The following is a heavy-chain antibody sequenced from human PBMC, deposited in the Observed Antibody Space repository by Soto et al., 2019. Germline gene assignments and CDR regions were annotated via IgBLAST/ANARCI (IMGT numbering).Heavy chain of an antibody. D-gene: IGHD3-16*01. CDR1: GGSISSYY. CDR3: ARGGGGFDY. V-gene: IGHV4-59*12. Sequence: SETLSLTCTVSGGSISSYYWSWIRQPPGKGLEWIGYIYYSGSTNYNPSLKSRVTVSVDTSKNQFSLKLSSVTAADTAVYYCARGGGGFDYWGQGTLVTVSS. CDR2: IYYSGST. J-gene: IGHJ4*02.